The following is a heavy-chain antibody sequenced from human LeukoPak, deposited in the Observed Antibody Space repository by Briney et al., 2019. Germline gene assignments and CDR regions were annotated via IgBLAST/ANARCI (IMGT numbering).Heavy chain of an antibody. CDR2: INHSGST. CDR3: ARRGRMASWRYYDSSGYYNY. V-gene: IGHV4-39*07. CDR1: GGSISSGGYY. J-gene: IGHJ4*02. Sequence: SETLSLTCTVSGGSISSGGYYWSWIRQPPGKGLEWIGEINHSGSTNYNPSLKSRVTISVDTSKNQFSLKLSSVTAADTAVYYCARRGRMASWRYYDSSGYYNYWGQGTLVTVSS. D-gene: IGHD3-22*01.